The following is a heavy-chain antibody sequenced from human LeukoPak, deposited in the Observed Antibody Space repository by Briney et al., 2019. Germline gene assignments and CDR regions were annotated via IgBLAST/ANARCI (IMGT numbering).Heavy chain of an antibody. Sequence: EGSLRLSCAASGFTFSNYAMHWVRQAPGKGLEWVAVIWYDGSNDYYANSVKGRFAISRDNSKNTVYLQMNSLRAEDTAVYYCAREADCSGGNCYRGAFDIWGQGTMITVSS. D-gene: IGHD2-15*01. CDR2: IWYDGSND. J-gene: IGHJ3*02. CDR1: GFTFSNYA. V-gene: IGHV3-33*01. CDR3: AREADCSGGNCYRGAFDI.